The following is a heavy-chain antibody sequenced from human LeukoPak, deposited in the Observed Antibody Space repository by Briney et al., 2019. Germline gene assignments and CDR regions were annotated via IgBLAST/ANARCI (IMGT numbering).Heavy chain of an antibody. D-gene: IGHD3-22*01. Sequence: SDTLSLTCTVSGGSISSGGYYWSWIRQHPGKGLEWIGYIYYSGSTYYNPSLKSRVTISVDTSKNQFSLKLSSVTAADTAVYYCARVFYDSRTGECAFDIWGQGTMVTVSS. V-gene: IGHV4-31*03. J-gene: IGHJ3*02. CDR1: GGSISSGGYY. CDR2: IYYSGST. CDR3: ARVFYDSRTGECAFDI.